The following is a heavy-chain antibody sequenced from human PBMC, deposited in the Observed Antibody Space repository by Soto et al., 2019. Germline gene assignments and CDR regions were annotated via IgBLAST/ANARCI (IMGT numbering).Heavy chain of an antibody. CDR3: ARVPNRFRLTIGYEDAFDF. V-gene: IGHV6-1*01. CDR2: TYYRSKWYN. J-gene: IGHJ3*01. D-gene: IGHD5-12*01. CDR1: GDSVSSKSAA. Sequence: VQLQQSGPGLVKSSQTLSLTCAISGDSVSSKSAAWNWLRQSPSIGLECLGRTYYRSKWYNDYAVSVKSRITINPDTYENQYSLELNPVTPEDTAVYYCARVPNRFRLTIGYEDAFDFWGQGTMVTVSS.